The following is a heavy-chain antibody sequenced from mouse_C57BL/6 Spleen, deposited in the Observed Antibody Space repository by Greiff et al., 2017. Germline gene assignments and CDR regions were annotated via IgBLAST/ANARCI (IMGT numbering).Heavy chain of an antibody. CDR3: TRGTGSSYGAWFAY. V-gene: IGHV5-9-1*02. J-gene: IGHJ3*01. Sequence: EVMLVESGEGLVKPGGSLKLSCAASGFTFSSYAMSWVRQTPEKRLEWVAYISSGGDYIYYADTVKGRFTISRDNARNTLYLQMSSLKSEDTAMYYCTRGTGSSYGAWFAYWGQGTLVTVSA. D-gene: IGHD1-1*01. CDR2: ISSGGDYI. CDR1: GFTFSSYA.